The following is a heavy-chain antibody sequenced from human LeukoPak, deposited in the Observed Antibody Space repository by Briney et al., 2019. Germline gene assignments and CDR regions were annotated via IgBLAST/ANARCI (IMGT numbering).Heavy chain of an antibody. CDR3: ARGVQRLLAFDI. CDR2: IYHSEST. Sequence: PSETLSLTCTVSGGSISSGYYWGWIRQPPGKGLEWIGSIYHSESTYYNPSLKSRVTISVDTSKNQFSLKLNSVTAADTAVYYCARGVQRLLAFDIWGQGTMVTVSS. J-gene: IGHJ3*02. D-gene: IGHD6-19*01. V-gene: IGHV4-38-2*02. CDR1: GGSISSGYY.